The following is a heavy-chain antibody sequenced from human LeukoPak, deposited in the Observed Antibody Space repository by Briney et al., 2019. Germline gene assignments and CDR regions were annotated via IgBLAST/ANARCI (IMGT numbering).Heavy chain of an antibody. CDR1: GYTLTELS. CDR3: AREVSGSYQATIDY. J-gene: IGHJ4*02. D-gene: IGHD1-26*01. CDR2: FDPEDGEA. V-gene: IGHV1-24*01. Sequence: ASVKVSCKVSGYTLTELSMHWVRQAPGKGLEWMGGFDPEDGEAIYAQKFQGRVTMTRDMSTSTVYMELSSLRSEDTAVYYCAREVSGSYQATIDYWGQGTLVTVSS.